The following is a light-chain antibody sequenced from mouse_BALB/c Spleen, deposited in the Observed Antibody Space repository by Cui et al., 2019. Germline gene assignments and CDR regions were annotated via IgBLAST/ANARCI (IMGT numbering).Light chain of an antibody. CDR1: QSVSND. CDR3: QQDYSSPLT. V-gene: IGKV6-32*01. Sequence: IVMTQTPIFLLVSARDRVTLTCKASQSVSNDVAWYQQRPGQSPKLLIYYASNRYTGVPDRFTGSGYGTDFTFTISTVQAEDLAVYFCQQDYSSPLTFGAGTKLELK. CDR2: YAS. J-gene: IGKJ5*01.